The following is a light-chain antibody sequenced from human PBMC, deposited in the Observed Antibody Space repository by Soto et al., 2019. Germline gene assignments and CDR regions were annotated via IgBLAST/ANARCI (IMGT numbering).Light chain of an antibody. J-gene: IGLJ1*01. CDR3: GSWDSSLSAYV. CDR2: DDN. CDR1: SSNIGGNS. V-gene: IGLV1-51*01. Sequence: VLTQPPAVSAAPGEEVTISCSGSSSNIGGNSVSWYQQLPGTAPKLLIYDDNKRPSGIPDRFSGSKSGTSATLGITGFQTGDEADYYCGSWDSSLSAYVFGTGTKVT.